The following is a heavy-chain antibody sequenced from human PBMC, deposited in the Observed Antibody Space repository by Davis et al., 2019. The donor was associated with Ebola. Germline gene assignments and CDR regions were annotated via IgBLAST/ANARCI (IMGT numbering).Heavy chain of an antibody. D-gene: IGHD1-26*01. Sequence: MPSETLSLTCTVSGGSISSYYWSWIRQPPGKGLEWIGYIYYSGSTNYNPSLKSRVTISVDKSKNQFSLKLSSVTAADTAVYYCARDHGGYSGSSLYDYWGQGTLVTVSS. J-gene: IGHJ4*02. V-gene: IGHV4-59*12. CDR3: ARDHGGYSGSSLYDY. CDR1: GGSISSYY. CDR2: IYYSGST.